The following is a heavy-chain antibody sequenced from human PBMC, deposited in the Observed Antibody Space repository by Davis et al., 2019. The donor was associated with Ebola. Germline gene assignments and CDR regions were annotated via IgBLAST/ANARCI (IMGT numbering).Heavy chain of an antibody. CDR2: INAGNGNT. D-gene: IGHD3-22*01. Sequence: ASVKVSCKASGYTFTSYAMHWVRQAPGQRLEWMGWINAGNGNTKYSQKFQGRVTITRDTSASTAYMELSSLRSEDTAVYYCAGGPYYYDSSGITLYYYYGMDVWGKGTTVTVSS. J-gene: IGHJ6*04. CDR3: AGGPYYYDSSGITLYYYYGMDV. CDR1: GYTFTSYA. V-gene: IGHV1-3*01.